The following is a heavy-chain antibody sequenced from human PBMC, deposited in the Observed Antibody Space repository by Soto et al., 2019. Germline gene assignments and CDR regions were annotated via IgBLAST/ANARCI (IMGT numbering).Heavy chain of an antibody. CDR2: ISGSGGST. Sequence: GGSLRLSCAASGFTFSSYAMSWVRQAPGKGLEWVSAISGSGGSTYYADSVKGRFTISRDNTKNTLYLQMNSLRAEDTAVYYCAKAQHYCSSTSCYLYYYYGMDVWGQGTTVTVSS. J-gene: IGHJ6*02. V-gene: IGHV3-23*01. D-gene: IGHD2-2*01. CDR1: GFTFSSYA. CDR3: AKAQHYCSSTSCYLYYYYGMDV.